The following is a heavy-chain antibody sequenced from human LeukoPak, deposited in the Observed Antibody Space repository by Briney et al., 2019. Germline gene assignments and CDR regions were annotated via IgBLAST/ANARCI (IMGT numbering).Heavy chain of an antibody. V-gene: IGHV3-23*01. CDR2: ISGSGTHT. Sequence: GGSLRLSCAASGFTFSSYAMSWVRQAPGKGLEWVSAISGSGTHTYYADSVKGRFTISRDNSKNTLYLQMNSLRAEDTVVYYCAKHLAARPMYYCDPWGQGTLVTVSS. D-gene: IGHD6-6*01. J-gene: IGHJ5*02. CDR1: GFTFSSYA. CDR3: AKHLAARPMYYCDP.